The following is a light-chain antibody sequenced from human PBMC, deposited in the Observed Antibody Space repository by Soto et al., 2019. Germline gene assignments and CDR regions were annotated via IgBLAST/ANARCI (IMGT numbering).Light chain of an antibody. CDR3: QQYGSSPWT. CDR1: QSVSSNY. J-gene: IGKJ1*01. Sequence: EIVLTQSPGTLSLSPGERATLSCRASQSVSSNYLAWYQQKTGQAPRLLIYDASSRATAYPGRFSGSGSETYFTLPISRLEPEDLAVYYCQQYGSSPWTFGQGTKVEL. CDR2: DAS. V-gene: IGKV3-20*01.